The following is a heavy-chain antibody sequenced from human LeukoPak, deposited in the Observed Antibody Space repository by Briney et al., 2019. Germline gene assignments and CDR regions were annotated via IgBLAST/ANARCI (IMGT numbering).Heavy chain of an antibody. V-gene: IGHV3-23*01. J-gene: IGHJ4*02. CDR2: ISGSGGST. D-gene: IGHD2/OR15-2a*01. CDR3: AKGLRRLYAPFDY. CDR1: GFTFSSYA. Sequence: GGSLRLSCAASGFTFSSYAMSWVRQAPGKGLEWLSAISGSGGSTYYADSVKGRFTISRDNSKNTLYLQMNSLRAEDTAVYYCAKGLRRLYAPFDYWGQGTLVTVSS.